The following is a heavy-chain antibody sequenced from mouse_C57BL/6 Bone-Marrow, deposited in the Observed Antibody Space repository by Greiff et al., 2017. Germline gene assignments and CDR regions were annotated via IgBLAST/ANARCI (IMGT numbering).Heavy chain of an antibody. J-gene: IGHJ1*03. Sequence: QVQLQQPGAELVKPGASVKMSCKASGYTFTSYWITWVKQRPGQGLEWIGDIYPGSGSTNYNEKFKSKATLTVDTSSSTAYMQRSSLTSENSAVYYCARPDNSNSWYFDVWGTGTTGTVSS. CDR3: ARPDNSNSWYFDV. CDR1: GYTFTSYW. D-gene: IGHD2-5*01. V-gene: IGHV1-55*01. CDR2: IYPGSGST.